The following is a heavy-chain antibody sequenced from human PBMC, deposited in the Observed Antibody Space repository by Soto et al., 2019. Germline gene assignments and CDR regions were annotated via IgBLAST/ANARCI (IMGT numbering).Heavy chain of an antibody. CDR2: IYYSGST. CDR3: ARTYYDSSGYYYILEY. D-gene: IGHD3-22*01. CDR1: GGSISSYY. Sequence: PSETLSLTCTVSGGSISSYYWSWIRQPPGKGLEWIGYIYYSGSTNYNPSLKSRVTISVDTSKNQFSLKLSSVTAADTAVYYCARTYYDSSGYYYILEYWGQRTLVTASS. V-gene: IGHV4-59*01. J-gene: IGHJ4*02.